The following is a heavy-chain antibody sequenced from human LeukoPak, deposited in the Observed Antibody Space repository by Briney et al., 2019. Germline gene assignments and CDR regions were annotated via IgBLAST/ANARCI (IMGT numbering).Heavy chain of an antibody. J-gene: IGHJ4*02. Sequence: SETLSLTCTVSGGFISSSSYYWGWIRQPSGKGLEWIGSIYYSGSTYYNPSLKSRVTISVDTSKNQFSLKLSSVTAADTAVYYCASYTVTAYYFDYWGQGTLVTVSS. CDR1: GGFISSSSYY. CDR3: ASYTVTAYYFDY. CDR2: IYYSGST. D-gene: IGHD4-17*01. V-gene: IGHV4-39*07.